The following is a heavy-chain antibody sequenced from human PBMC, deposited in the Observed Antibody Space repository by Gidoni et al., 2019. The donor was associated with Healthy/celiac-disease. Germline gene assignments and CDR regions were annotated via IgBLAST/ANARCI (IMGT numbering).Heavy chain of an antibody. D-gene: IGHD3-3*02. J-gene: IGHJ6*02. CDR1: GGSIRSRRYY. Sequence: GGSIRSRRYYWGWIRQPPGKGLEWIGSIYYSGSTYYNPSLKSRVTISGDTSKNQFSLKLISVTAADTAVYYCESILRGMDVWGQGTTVTVSS. V-gene: IGHV4-39*07. CDR3: ESILRGMDV. CDR2: IYYSGST.